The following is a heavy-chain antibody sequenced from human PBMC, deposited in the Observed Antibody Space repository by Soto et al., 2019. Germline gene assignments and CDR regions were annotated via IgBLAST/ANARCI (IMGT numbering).Heavy chain of an antibody. J-gene: IGHJ4*02. CDR2: ISSGGKYI. CDR3: ARVMKGPMIREYYFDY. Sequence: GGSLRLSCAASGFTFSSYAMSWVRQAPGKGLEWVSSISSGGKYIYYADSVKGRFTISRDDAKSSLYLQMNSLRAEDTAVYYCARVMKGPMIREYYFDYWGQGTLVTVSS. D-gene: IGHD3-16*01. CDR1: GFTFSSYA. V-gene: IGHV3-21*01.